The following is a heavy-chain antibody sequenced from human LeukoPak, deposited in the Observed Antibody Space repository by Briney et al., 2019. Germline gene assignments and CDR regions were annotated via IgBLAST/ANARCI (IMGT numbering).Heavy chain of an antibody. Sequence: GGSLRLSCAASGFTFSSYAMSSVRQALGKGLEWVSAISGSGGSTYYADSVKGRFTISRDNSKNTLYLQMNSLRAEDTAVYYCAKYAANYYGSGSYYRSLDYWGQGTLVTVSS. CDR1: GFTFSSYA. CDR3: AKYAANYYGSGSYYRSLDY. V-gene: IGHV3-23*01. D-gene: IGHD3-10*01. J-gene: IGHJ4*02. CDR2: ISGSGGST.